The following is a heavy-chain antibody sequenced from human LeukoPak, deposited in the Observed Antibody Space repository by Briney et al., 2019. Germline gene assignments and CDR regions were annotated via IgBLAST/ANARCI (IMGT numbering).Heavy chain of an antibody. CDR3: VRMGGVTVMGFDY. D-gene: IGHD3-16*01. J-gene: IGHJ4*02. Sequence: TGGSLRLSCSASGFTFSSYAMHWVRQAPGKGLEYVSAISSNGGSTYYADSVKGRFTISRDNSKNTLYLQMSSLRAEDTAVYYCVRMGGVTVMGFDYWGQGTLVTVSS. CDR2: ISSNGGST. CDR1: GFTFSSYA. V-gene: IGHV3-64D*09.